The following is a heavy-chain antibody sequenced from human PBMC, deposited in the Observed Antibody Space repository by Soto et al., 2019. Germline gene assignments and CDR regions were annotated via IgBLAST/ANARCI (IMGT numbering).Heavy chain of an antibody. Sequence: LRLSCAASGFTFSTKGMHWVRQAPGKGLEWVAITSYDGSDRIYADSVKGRFIISRDNSKNTLYLQMNSLRVEDTAVYYCAKSPAPMGYYLDYWGQGTLVTVSS. CDR3: AKSPAPMGYYLDY. J-gene: IGHJ4*02. V-gene: IGHV3-30*18. D-gene: IGHD3-22*01. CDR1: GFTFSTKG. CDR2: TSYDGSDR.